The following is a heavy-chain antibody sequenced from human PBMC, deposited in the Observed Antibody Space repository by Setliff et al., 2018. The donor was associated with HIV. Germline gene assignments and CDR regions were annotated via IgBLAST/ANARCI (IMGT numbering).Heavy chain of an antibody. D-gene: IGHD3-10*01. Sequence: SETLSLTCTVSGDSISSGSCYWSWIRQPAGKGLEWIGHIYTSGSTNYNPSLKSRVTISVDTSKNQFSLKLSSVTAADTAVYYCARERSALLWKNWFDPWGQGTLVTVSS. V-gene: IGHV4-61*09. CDR3: ARERSALLWKNWFDP. CDR1: GDSISSGSCY. CDR2: IYTSGST. J-gene: IGHJ5*02.